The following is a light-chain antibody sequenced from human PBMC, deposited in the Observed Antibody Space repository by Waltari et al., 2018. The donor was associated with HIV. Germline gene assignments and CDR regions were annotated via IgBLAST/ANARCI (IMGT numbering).Light chain of an antibody. Sequence: SYVLTQPPSVSVAPGKTARITCGGNHSGRKSVHWYQQKPGQAPVLVIYYDSDRPSGIPERFSGSNSANTATLTISRVEAGDEADYYCQVWDSSSDHVVFGGGTKLTVL. V-gene: IGLV3-21*04. CDR2: YDS. J-gene: IGLJ2*01. CDR3: QVWDSSSDHVV. CDR1: HSGRKS.